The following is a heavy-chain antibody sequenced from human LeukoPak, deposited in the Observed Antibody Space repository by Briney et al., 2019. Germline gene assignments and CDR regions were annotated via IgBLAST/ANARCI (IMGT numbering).Heavy chain of an antibody. D-gene: IGHD3-3*01. V-gene: IGHV1-69*05. CDR3: AGGVRNYDFWSGYPYYFDY. J-gene: IGHJ4*02. Sequence: SVKVSCKASGGTFSSYAISWVRQAPGQGLEWMGGIIPIFGTANYAQKIQGRVTITTDESTSTAYMELSSLRSEDTAVYYRAGGVRNYDFWSGYPYYFDYWGQGTLVTVSS. CDR2: IIPIFGTA. CDR1: GGTFSSYA.